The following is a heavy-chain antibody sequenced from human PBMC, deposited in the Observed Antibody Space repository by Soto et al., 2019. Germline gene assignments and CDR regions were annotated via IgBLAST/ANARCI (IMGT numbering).Heavy chain of an antibody. CDR3: ARTLYGDNVDY. CDR2: MNPNSGNT. Sequence: QVQLVQSGAEVKKPGASVKVSCKASGYTFTSYDMNWVRQATGQGLERMGWMNPNSGNTGYAQKFQGRVTMNRNTSMSTAYMELSRVRSEDTAVYYCARTLYGDNVDYWGQGTLGTVSS. V-gene: IGHV1-8*01. D-gene: IGHD4-17*01. CDR1: GYTFTSYD. J-gene: IGHJ4*02.